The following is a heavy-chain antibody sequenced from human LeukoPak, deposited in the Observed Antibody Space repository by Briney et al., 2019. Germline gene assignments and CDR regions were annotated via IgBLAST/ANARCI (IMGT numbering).Heavy chain of an antibody. V-gene: IGHV3-7*01. CDR1: GFTFSNYW. J-gene: IGHJ4*02. D-gene: IGHD1-7*01. CDR2: IKEDGSAT. CDR3: ARAGMTGTPDY. Sequence: PRGSLRLSCEVSGFTFSNYWMSWVRQAPGKGLEWVANIKEDGSATYYVDSVKGRFTVSRDNARNSLYLQMKYLGVDDTAVYYCARAGMTGTPDYWGQGTLVTVS.